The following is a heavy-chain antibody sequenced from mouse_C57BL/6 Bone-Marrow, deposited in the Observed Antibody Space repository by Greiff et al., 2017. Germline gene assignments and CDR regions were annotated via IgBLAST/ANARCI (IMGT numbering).Heavy chain of an antibody. CDR1: GFTFSDYG. V-gene: IGHV5-15*01. J-gene: IGHJ4*01. Sequence: EVKLMASGGGLVQPGGSLKLSCAASGFTFSDYGMAWVRQAPRKGPEWVAFISNLAYSIYYADTVTGRFTISRENAKNTLYLEMSSLRSEDTAMYYCARNPYYYAMDYWGQGTSVTVSS. CDR2: ISNLAYSI. CDR3: ARNPYYYAMDY.